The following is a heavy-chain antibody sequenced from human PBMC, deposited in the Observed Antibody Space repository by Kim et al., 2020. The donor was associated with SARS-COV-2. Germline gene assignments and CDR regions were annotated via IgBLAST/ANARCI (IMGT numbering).Heavy chain of an antibody. CDR2: VNTNSGST. J-gene: IGHJ1*01. CDR3: ATGASLTSGHPFAP. V-gene: IGHV1-58*01. Sequence: SVKVSCKISGLTFSRSSVQWVRQARGQRLEWVGWVNTNSGSTHYAQKFQGRVTTDWDKATTTAYMELRDLRFDDTAVYYCATGASLTSGHPFAPWGQG. D-gene: IGHD3-10*01. CDR1: GLTFSRSS.